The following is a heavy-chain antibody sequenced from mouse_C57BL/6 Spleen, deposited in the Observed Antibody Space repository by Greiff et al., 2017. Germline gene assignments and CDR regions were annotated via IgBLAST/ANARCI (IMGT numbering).Heavy chain of an antibody. D-gene: IGHD2-4*01. CDR1: GFTFSSYG. Sequence: VQLKESGGDLVKPGGSLKLSCAASGFTFSSYGMSWVRQTPDKRLEWVATISSGGSYTYYPDSVKGRFTISRDNAKNTLYLQMSSLKAEDTAIYYGARHGYDYDAWFAYWGQGTLVTVSA. V-gene: IGHV5-6*01. CDR2: ISSGGSYT. J-gene: IGHJ3*01. CDR3: ARHGYDYDAWFAY.